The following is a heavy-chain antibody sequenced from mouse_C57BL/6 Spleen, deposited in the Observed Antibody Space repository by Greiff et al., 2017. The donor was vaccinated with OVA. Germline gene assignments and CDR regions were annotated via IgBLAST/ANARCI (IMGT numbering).Heavy chain of an antibody. CDR3: AREGSSYDWYFDV. CDR1: GFNINNTY. CDR2: IDPANGNT. Sequence: VQLKESVAELVRPGASVKLSCTASGFNINNTYMHWVKQRPEQGLEWIGRIDPANGNTKYAPKFQGKATITADTSSNTAYLQLSSLTSEDTAIYYCAREGSSYDWYFDVWGTGTTVTVSS. J-gene: IGHJ1*03. D-gene: IGHD1-1*01. V-gene: IGHV14-3*01.